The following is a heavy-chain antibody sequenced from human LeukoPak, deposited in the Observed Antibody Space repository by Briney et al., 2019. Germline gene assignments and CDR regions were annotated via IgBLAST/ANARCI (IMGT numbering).Heavy chain of an antibody. J-gene: IGHJ6*03. Sequence: SETLSLTCTVSGGSISSSSYYWGWIRQPPGKGLEWIGSIYYSGSTYYNPSLKSRVTISVDTSKNQFSLKLSSVTAADTAVYYCARGATVTSSYYYYYMDVWGKGTTVTVSS. V-gene: IGHV4-39*01. D-gene: IGHD4-17*01. CDR2: IYYSGST. CDR3: ARGATVTSSYYYYYMDV. CDR1: GGSISSSSYY.